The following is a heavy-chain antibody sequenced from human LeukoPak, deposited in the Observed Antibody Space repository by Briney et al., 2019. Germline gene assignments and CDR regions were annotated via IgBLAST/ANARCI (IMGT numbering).Heavy chain of an antibody. CDR1: GFTFSSYA. CDR3: AKDEVEDSSWYNN. CDR2: ISGSGGST. D-gene: IGHD6-13*01. J-gene: IGHJ4*02. V-gene: IGHV3-23*01. Sequence: QTGGSLRLSCAASGFTFSSYAMHWVRQAPGKGLEWVSAISGSGGSTYYADSVKGRFTISRDNSKNTLYLQMNSLRAEDTAVYYCAKDEVEDSSWYNNWGQGTLVTVSS.